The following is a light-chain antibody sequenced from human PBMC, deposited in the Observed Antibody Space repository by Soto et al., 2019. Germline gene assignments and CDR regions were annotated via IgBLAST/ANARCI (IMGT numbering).Light chain of an antibody. V-gene: IGKV2-30*01. CDR3: MQGTHWPWT. J-gene: IGKJ1*01. Sequence: DVVMTQSPLSLPVNLGQPASISCRSSQSLVYSDGNTYLTWFQQRPGQSPRRIIYQVSNRDSGVRDRFSGSGSGTDFTLKISRVECEDVGVYYCMQGTHWPWTFGQGTTVEIK. CDR2: QVS. CDR1: QSLVYSDGNTY.